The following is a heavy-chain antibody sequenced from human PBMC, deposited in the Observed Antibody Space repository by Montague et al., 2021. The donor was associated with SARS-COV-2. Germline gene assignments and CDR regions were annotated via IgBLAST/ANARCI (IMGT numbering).Heavy chain of an antibody. CDR1: GFTFLDHA. D-gene: IGHD3-10*01. CDR3: AAATYGSIAY. J-gene: IGHJ4*02. CDR2: INWHGNSG. Sequence: SLRLSCAASGFTFLDHAMHWVRQAPGKGLEWVSGINWHGNSGCYADSVKGRFTISRDNAANSLLLQMSSLRPEDTALYYCAAATYGSIAYWGQGNLVTVS. V-gene: IGHV3-9*01.